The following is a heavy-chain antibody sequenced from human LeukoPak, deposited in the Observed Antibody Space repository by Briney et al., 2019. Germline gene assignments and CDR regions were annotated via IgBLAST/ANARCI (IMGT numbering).Heavy chain of an antibody. CDR2: ISSDGINK. CDR3: ASAAATLTNLRLVDY. CDR1: GFTFSIYA. Sequence: GGSLRLSCAPSGFTFSIYAIQWVRQAPGKGLEWVAVISSDGINKYYADSVMGRFTISRDNSRNTLYLQMNSLRTEDTGVYYCASAAATLTNLRLVDYWGQGTLVTVSS. V-gene: IGHV3-30-3*01. D-gene: IGHD4-17*01. J-gene: IGHJ4*02.